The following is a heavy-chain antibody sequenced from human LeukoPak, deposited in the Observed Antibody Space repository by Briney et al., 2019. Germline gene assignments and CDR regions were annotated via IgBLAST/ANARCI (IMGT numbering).Heavy chain of an antibody. V-gene: IGHV3-48*01. Sequence: GGSLRLSCAASGFSFSAYSMNWVRQAPGKGLEWVSYITRSSSPIYCADSVRGRFTISRDNAKNSLYLQMNSLRAEDTAVYYCTRDPNALDFWGQGTLVTVSS. CDR2: ITRSSSPI. CDR3: TRDPNALDF. J-gene: IGHJ4*02. CDR1: GFSFSAYS.